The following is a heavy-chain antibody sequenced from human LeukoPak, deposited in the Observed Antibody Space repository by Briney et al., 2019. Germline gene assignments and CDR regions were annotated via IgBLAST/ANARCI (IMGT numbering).Heavy chain of an antibody. CDR2: VNPSSGGT. CDR1: GYTFTNYY. CDR3: ARDGDPDYDILTGYYDY. J-gene: IGHJ4*02. Sequence: GASVKVSCKASGYTFTNYYIHWVRQAPGQGLEWMGWVNPSSGGTKYAQKFQGRVTMNRDTSISTAYMELSRLRSDDTAVYYCARDGDPDYDILTGYYDYWGQGTLVTVSS. D-gene: IGHD3-9*01. V-gene: IGHV1-2*02.